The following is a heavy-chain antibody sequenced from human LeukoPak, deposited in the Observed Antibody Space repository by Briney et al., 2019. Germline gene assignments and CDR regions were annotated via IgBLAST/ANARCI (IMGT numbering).Heavy chain of an antibody. J-gene: IGHJ4*02. CDR1: GGSISSGDYY. Sequence: SETLSLTCTVSGGSISSGDYYWSWIRQPPGKGLEWIGYIYYSGSTNYNPSLKSRVTISVDTSKNQFSLKLSSVTAADTAVYYCARMAYYYDSSGYDYWGQGTLVTVSS. CDR3: ARMAYYYDSSGYDY. V-gene: IGHV4-61*08. CDR2: IYYSGST. D-gene: IGHD3-22*01.